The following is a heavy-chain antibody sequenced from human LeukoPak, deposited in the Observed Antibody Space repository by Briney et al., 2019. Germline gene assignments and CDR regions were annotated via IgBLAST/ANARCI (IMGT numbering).Heavy chain of an antibody. J-gene: IGHJ4*02. CDR1: GFTLSSYA. Sequence: PGGSLRLSSAASGFTLSSYAMSWVRQAPGKGLEWVSAISGSGGSTYYADSVKGRFTISRDNSKNTLYLQMNSLRAEDTAVYYCAILGDSSGYSPGFVYWGQGTLVTVSS. CDR3: AILGDSSGYSPGFVY. D-gene: IGHD3-22*01. CDR2: ISGSGGST. V-gene: IGHV3-23*01.